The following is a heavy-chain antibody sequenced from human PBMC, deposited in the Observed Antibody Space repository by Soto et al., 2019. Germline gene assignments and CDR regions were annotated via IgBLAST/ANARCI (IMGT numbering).Heavy chain of an antibody. CDR2: FDPEDGET. CDR1: GYTLTELS. D-gene: IGHD5-12*01. Sequence: ASVKVSCKVSGYTLTELSMHWVRQAPGKGLEWMGGFDPEDGETIYAQKFQGRVTMTEDTSTDTAYMELSSLISEDTAVYYCATQLGGYDVRTLNGNFDYWGQGTLVTVSS. CDR3: ATQLGGYDVRTLNGNFDY. V-gene: IGHV1-24*01. J-gene: IGHJ4*02.